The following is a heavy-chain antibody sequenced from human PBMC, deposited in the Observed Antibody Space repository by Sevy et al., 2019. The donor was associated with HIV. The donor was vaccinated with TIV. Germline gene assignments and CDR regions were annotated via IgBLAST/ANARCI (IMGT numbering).Heavy chain of an antibody. J-gene: IGHJ4*02. CDR2: IRSKAYGGTT. Sequence: GGSLRLSCTASGFTFGDYAMSWFRQAPGKGLEWVGFIRSKAYGGTTEYAASVKGRFTISRDDSKSIAYLQMNSLKTEDTAVYYCTRDETMVRGVITNSDYWGQGTLVTVSS. CDR1: GFTFGDYA. V-gene: IGHV3-49*03. CDR3: TRDETMVRGVITNSDY. D-gene: IGHD3-10*01.